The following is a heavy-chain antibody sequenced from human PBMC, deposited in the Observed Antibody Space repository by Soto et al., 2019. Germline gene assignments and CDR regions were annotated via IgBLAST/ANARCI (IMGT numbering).Heavy chain of an antibody. CDR1: GFTFRSYG. CDR3: AKEFGWELQLSHPYYNSGMDV. D-gene: IGHD1-1*01. J-gene: IGHJ6*02. Sequence: QVQLVESGGGVVQPGRSLRLSCAASGFTFRSYGMHWVRQAPGKGLEWVALMSFDGSNKYYADSVRGRFTISSDNSNSTLYLQRDILRPEDTAVYYCAKEFGWELQLSHPYYNSGMDVWGQGTTVTVSS. V-gene: IGHV3-30*18. CDR2: MSFDGSNK.